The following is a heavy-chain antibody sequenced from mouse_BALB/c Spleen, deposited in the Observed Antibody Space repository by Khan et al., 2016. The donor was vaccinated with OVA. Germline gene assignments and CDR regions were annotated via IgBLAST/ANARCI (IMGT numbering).Heavy chain of an antibody. CDR1: GYTFTDYV. CDR2: IYPGGNST. D-gene: IGHD3-1*01. J-gene: IGHJ2*01. Sequence: QVQLQQSGPVLVKPGASVKMSCKASGYTFTDYVINWVKQRTGQGLEWIGQIYPGGNSTYYNENFKGRATLTADRSSNTAYIQISSLTSEDSADYCAARSGYGRLAYWGQGTTLTVSS. CDR3: ARSGYGRLAY. V-gene: IGHV1-77*01.